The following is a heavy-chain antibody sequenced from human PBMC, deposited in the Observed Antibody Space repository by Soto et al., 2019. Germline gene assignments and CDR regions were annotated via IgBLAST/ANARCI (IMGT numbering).Heavy chain of an antibody. J-gene: IGHJ3*02. D-gene: IGHD4-17*01. CDR3: ARDDYDGEQAFDI. V-gene: IGHV3-33*01. Sequence: GGSLRFYCAASGFTFSSYNTHWVRQAPGKGLEWVAVIWYDGSNKYYADSVKGRFTISRDNSKNTLYLQMNSLRVEDTAVHYCARDDYDGEQAFDIWGQGTMVTVSS. CDR2: IWYDGSNK. CDR1: GFTFSSYN.